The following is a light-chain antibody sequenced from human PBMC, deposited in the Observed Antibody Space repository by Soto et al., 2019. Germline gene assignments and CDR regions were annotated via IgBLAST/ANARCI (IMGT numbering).Light chain of an antibody. J-gene: IGKJ1*01. CDR3: QEYNTWPWT. Sequence: MTQSPSTLSASVGDRVTITCRASQSISSNLAWYQQKLGQAPRVLIFGASTRATGIPARFSGSGSGTEFSLTINSLQSEDFAVYYCQEYNTWPWTFGQGTKV. CDR2: GAS. V-gene: IGKV3-15*01. CDR1: QSISSN.